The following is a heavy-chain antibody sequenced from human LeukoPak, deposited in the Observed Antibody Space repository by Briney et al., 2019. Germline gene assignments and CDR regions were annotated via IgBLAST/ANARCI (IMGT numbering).Heavy chain of an antibody. J-gene: IGHJ2*01. Sequence: ASVKVSCKASGYTFTSNYIHWVRQAPGQGLEWMGMIYPRDGSTSYAQKFQGRVTMTRSTSISTAYMELSSLRSEDTAVYYCARPYCSGGDCLRYFDLWGRGTLITVSS. CDR1: GYTFTSNY. CDR2: IYPRDGST. D-gene: IGHD2-15*01. CDR3: ARPYCSGGDCLRYFDL. V-gene: IGHV1-46*01.